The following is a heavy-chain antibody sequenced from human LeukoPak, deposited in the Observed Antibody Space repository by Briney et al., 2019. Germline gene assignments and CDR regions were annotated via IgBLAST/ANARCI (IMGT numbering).Heavy chain of an antibody. CDR2: INWNGGST. Sequence: PGGSLRLSCAASGFTFDDYGMSWVRQAPGKGLEWVSGINWNGGSTGYADTETGRFTMPRDNAKKSLYLNMNSLRVADTALYYCARASVELGGLDAFDIWGQGTMVTVSS. CDR1: GFTFDDYG. J-gene: IGHJ3*02. V-gene: IGHV3-20*04. D-gene: IGHD7-27*01. CDR3: ARASVELGGLDAFDI.